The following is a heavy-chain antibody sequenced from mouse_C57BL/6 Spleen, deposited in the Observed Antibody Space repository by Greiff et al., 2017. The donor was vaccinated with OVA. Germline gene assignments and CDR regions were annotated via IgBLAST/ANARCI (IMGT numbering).Heavy chain of an antibody. CDR2: INPSSGYT. CDR3: ARGVDY. J-gene: IGHJ4*01. V-gene: IGHV1-7*01. CDR1: GYTFTSYW. Sequence: VQLQQSGAELAKPGASVKLSCKASGYTFTSYWMHWVKQRPGQGLEWIGYINPSSGYTKYNQKFKDKATLTADKSYSTAYMQLRRLTYEDSAVYYCARGVDYWGQGTSVTVSS.